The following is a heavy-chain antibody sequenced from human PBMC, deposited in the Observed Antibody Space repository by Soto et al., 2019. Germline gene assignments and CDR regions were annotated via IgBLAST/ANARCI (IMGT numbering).Heavy chain of an antibody. CDR2: VYYRGRS. V-gene: IGHV4-39*01. CDR3: VCQRTTVLTHADIDD. CDR1: GGSVTNSSYY. Sequence: SETLSLTCTVSGGSVTNSSYYWGWIRQSPGKGLEWIGSVYYRGRSYSKSSVKTRVTISVDTSKNQFALNLKSVTASDTPVYCCVCQRTTVLTHADIDDWGPGAMVT. J-gene: IGHJ4*01. D-gene: IGHD4-4*01.